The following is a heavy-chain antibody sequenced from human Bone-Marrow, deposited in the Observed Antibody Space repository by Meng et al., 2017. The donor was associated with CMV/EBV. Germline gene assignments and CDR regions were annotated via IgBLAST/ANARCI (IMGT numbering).Heavy chain of an antibody. CDR3: ARELLRIAVARGLYYYYGMDV. V-gene: IGHV3-48*04. CDR1: GFTFSSYA. D-gene: IGHD6-19*01. CDR2: ISSSSSTI. J-gene: IGHJ6*02. Sequence: LSLTCAASGFTFSSYAMSWVRQAPGKGLEWVSAISSSSSTIYYADSVKGRFTISRDNAKNSLYLQMNSLRAEDTAVYYCARELLRIAVARGLYYYYGMDVWGQGTTVTVSS.